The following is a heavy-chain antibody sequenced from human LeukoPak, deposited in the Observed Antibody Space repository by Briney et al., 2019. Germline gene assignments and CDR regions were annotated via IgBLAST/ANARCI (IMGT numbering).Heavy chain of an antibody. D-gene: IGHD1-14*01. CDR2: IIPILGIA. J-gene: IGHJ4*02. CDR3: ARERSRNLLFDY. Sequence: SVKVSCKASGGTFSGYAISWVRQAPGQGLEWMGRIIPILGIANYAQKFQGRVTITADKSTSTAYMELSSLRSEDTAVYCCARERSRNLLFDYWGQGTLVTVSS. CDR1: GGTFSGYA. V-gene: IGHV1-69*04.